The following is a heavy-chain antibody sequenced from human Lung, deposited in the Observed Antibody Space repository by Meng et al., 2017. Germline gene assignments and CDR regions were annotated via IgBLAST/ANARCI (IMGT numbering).Heavy chain of an antibody. CDR2: IKSKPDGKTI. CDR1: GFNFRNDY. V-gene: IGHV3-15*01. Sequence: GGSLRLSCEVSGFNFRNDYMTWVRQVPGKRLEWVGSIKSKPDGKTIDNGARVKGRFTISMDNSKNMVYLQMNSPNVKDSAVYYCTVHTDYWGQGTLVTVSS. J-gene: IGHJ4*02. CDR3: TVHTDY.